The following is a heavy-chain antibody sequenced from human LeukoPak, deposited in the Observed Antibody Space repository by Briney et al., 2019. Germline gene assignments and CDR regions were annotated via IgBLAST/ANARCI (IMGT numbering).Heavy chain of an antibody. CDR1: GFTFSSYE. D-gene: IGHD5-12*01. Sequence: GGSLRLSCAASGFTFSSYEMNWVRQAPGKGLEWVSYISSSGSTIYYADSVKGRFTISRDNSKNTLYLQMNSLRAEDTAIYYCAKKLVPNARAWFDPWGQGTLVTVSS. CDR3: AKKLVPNARAWFDP. CDR2: ISSSGSTI. J-gene: IGHJ5*02. V-gene: IGHV3-48*03.